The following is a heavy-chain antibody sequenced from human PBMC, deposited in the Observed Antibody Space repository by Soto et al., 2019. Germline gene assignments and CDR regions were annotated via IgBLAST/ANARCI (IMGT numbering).Heavy chain of an antibody. D-gene: IGHD3-10*01. CDR1: GFSLSTRGVG. Sequence: QITLKESGPTLVKPTQTLTLTCTFSGFSLSTRGVGVGWIRQPPGKALEWLALFYWDDDKRYSPSLESRLSIPKDTSKNQVVLTKTNMDPLDTATYFCTHHTQYGSISSWGRGALVTVSS. V-gene: IGHV2-5*02. CDR2: FYWDDDK. J-gene: IGHJ5*02. CDR3: THHTQYGSISS.